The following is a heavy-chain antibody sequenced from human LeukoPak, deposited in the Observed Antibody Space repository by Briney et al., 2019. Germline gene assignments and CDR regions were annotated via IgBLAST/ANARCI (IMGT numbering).Heavy chain of an antibody. V-gene: IGHV3-7*01. D-gene: IGHD3-22*01. CDR1: GFTFSSYW. CDR2: IRQDGSEK. J-gene: IGHJ4*02. Sequence: GGSLRLSCAASGFTFSSYWMSWVRQAPGKGLEWVANIRQDGSEKYYVASVRGRFTISRDNAKSSLYLQMNSLRGEDTAVYYCARLADYDSSGYFDYWGQGTLVTVSS. CDR3: ARLADYDSSGYFDY.